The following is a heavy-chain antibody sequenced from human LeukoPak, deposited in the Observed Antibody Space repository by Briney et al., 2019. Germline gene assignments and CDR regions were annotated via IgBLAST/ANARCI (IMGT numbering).Heavy chain of an antibody. CDR3: ARRTDSGWKWFDP. CDR1: GYRFTSYW. J-gene: IGHJ5*02. D-gene: IGHD6-25*01. Sequence: GDSLKISCKASGYRFTSYWIGWVRQMPGKGLEWMGVIHPGEHERRYSPSFEGQVTISADRSISTAYMQWSSLKASDTAMYYCARRTDSGWKWFDPWGQGTLVTVSS. V-gene: IGHV5-51*01. CDR2: IHPGEHER.